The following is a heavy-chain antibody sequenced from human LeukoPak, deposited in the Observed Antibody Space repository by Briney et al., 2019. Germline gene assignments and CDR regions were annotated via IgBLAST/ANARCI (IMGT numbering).Heavy chain of an antibody. CDR2: IYYSGST. J-gene: IGHJ4*02. CDR1: GGSISSYY. D-gene: IGHD4-11*01. V-gene: IGHV4-59*01. CDR3: AREGVTKYYFDY. Sequence: SETLSLTCTVSGGSISSYYWGWIRQPPGKGLEWIGYIYYSGSTDYNPSLKSRVTISVDTSKNQFSLKLSSVTAADTAVYYCAREGVTKYYFDYWGQGTLVTVSS.